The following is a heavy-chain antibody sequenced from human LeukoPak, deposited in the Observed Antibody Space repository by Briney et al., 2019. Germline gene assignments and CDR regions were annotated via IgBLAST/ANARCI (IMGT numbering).Heavy chain of an antibody. V-gene: IGHV4-59*01. CDR1: GGSIRNYY. Sequence: SETLSLTCTASGGSIRNYYWSWIRQPPGKGLECIGYIFYSGTTNYNPSLESRVTISVDTSNNQFSLKLTSVAAADTAVYYCARVLHRTNYSDRRGYLYFDHWGQGTLVTVSS. D-gene: IGHD3-22*01. J-gene: IGHJ4*02. CDR2: IFYSGTT. CDR3: ARVLHRTNYSDRRGYLYFDH.